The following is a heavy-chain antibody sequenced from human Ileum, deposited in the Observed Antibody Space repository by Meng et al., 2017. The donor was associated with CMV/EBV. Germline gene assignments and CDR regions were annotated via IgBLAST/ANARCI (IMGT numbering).Heavy chain of an antibody. J-gene: IGHJ4*02. CDR2: IYSGGSST. V-gene: IGHV3-23*03. CDR1: GFTFSSYS. D-gene: IGHD2-15*01. CDR3: AKGPFCSGGSCYGIQLPFDY. Sequence: GESLKISCAASGFTFSSYSMNWVRQAPGKGLEWVSVIYSGGSSTYYADSVKGRFTISRDNSKNTLYLQVNSLRAEDTAVYFCAKGPFCSGGSCYGIQLPFDYWGQGTLVTVSS.